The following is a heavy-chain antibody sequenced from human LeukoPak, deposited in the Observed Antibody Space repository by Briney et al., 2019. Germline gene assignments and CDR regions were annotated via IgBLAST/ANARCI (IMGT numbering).Heavy chain of an antibody. CDR3: ARVPSYGATNYYYYYYMDV. J-gene: IGHJ6*03. Sequence: GGSLRLSCAASGFTFSSYWMSWVRQAPGKGLEWVANIKQDGSEKYYVDSVKGRFTISRDNAKNSLYLQMNSLRAEDTAVYYCARVPSYGATNYYYYYYMDVWGKGTTVTVSS. V-gene: IGHV3-7*01. CDR2: IKQDGSEK. D-gene: IGHD5-18*01. CDR1: GFTFSSYW.